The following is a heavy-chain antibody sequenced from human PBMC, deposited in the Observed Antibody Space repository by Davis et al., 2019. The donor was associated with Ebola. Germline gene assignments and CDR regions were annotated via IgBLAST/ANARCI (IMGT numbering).Heavy chain of an antibody. CDR2: ISDDGSYK. D-gene: IGHD2-2*01. V-gene: IGHV3-30*18. Sequence: GGSLRLSCAASGFTFNSYGMHWVRQAPGKGLEWLAVISDDGSYKYYGDSVEGRFTISRDNSKEALYLQLNSLRAGDTAVYYCAKDRCSSRRCQDFYYGRDVWGQGTTVTVSS. J-gene: IGHJ6*02. CDR3: AKDRCSSRRCQDFYYGRDV. CDR1: GFTFNSYG.